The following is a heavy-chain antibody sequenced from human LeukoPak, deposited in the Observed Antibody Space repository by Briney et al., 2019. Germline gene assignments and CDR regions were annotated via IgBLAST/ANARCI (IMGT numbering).Heavy chain of an antibody. D-gene: IGHD3-9*01. CDR3: ARDRTNLLTGYYFY. J-gene: IGHJ4*02. V-gene: IGHV3-11*05. CDR2: ISDSNSNYI. Sequence: GGSLRLSCAASGFTFSDYYMSWIRQAPGKGLEWVSSISDSNSNYIYYADSVKGRFTLSRDNAKKTLYLQMNSLRAEDTAVYYCARDRTNLLTGYYFYWGQGTLVTVSS. CDR1: GFTFSDYY.